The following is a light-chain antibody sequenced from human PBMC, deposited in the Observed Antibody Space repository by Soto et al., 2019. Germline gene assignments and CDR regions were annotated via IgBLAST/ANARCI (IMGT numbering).Light chain of an antibody. CDR2: GTS. V-gene: IGKV3-20*01. CDR1: QTVGRSY. J-gene: IGKJ5*01. CDR3: QQYSDLPMK. Sequence: EVVLTQSPGIMYLSPGERATLSCRASQTVGRSYLAWYQQKPGQAPRLLIFGTSTRATGIPDRFSGSASGTDFTLTISRLEPEDFAVYFCQQYSDLPMKFGQGTRLEI.